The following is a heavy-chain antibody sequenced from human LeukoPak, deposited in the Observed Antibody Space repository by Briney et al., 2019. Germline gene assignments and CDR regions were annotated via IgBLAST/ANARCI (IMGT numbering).Heavy chain of an antibody. CDR3: ARDPDITIFGVVKGGFDY. CDR2: INPNSGGT. J-gene: IGHJ4*02. CDR1: GYTFTGYY. V-gene: IGHV1-2*02. Sequence: ASVKVSCKASGYTFTGYYTHWVRQAPGQGLEWMGWINPNSGGTNYAQKFQGRVTMTRDTSFSTAYMELSRLRSDDTAVYYCARDPDITIFGVVKGGFDYWGQGTLVTVSS. D-gene: IGHD3-3*01.